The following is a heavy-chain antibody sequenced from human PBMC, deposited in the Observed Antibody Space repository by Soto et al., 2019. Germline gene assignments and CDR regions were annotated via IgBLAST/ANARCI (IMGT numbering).Heavy chain of an antibody. D-gene: IGHD1-7*01. V-gene: IGHV4-4*02. CDR1: GGSFTSNNW. J-gene: IGHJ4*02. CDR2: IYRTGST. Sequence: PSETLSLTCAVSGGSFTSNNWWTWVRQPPGQGLEWIGEIYRTGSTNYNPSLKSRVTVSLDKSENQFSLKVTSLTAADTAVYYCASRDPGTSVDYWGQGTLVTVSS. CDR3: ASRDPGTSVDY.